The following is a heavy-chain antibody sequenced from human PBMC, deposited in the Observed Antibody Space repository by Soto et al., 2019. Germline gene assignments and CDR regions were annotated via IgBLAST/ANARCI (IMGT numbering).Heavy chain of an antibody. J-gene: IGHJ4*02. Sequence: GGSLRLSCAASGFTFSSVAMAWVRQAPGKGLEWVSSIADSGGSTDYADSVKGRFTISRDNSRNTLYLQMSSLRADDTAVYYCAKLYWNPRYFDYWGQGTRVTVPS. CDR2: IADSGGST. V-gene: IGHV3-23*01. D-gene: IGHD1-1*01. CDR3: AKLYWNPRYFDY. CDR1: GFTFSSVA.